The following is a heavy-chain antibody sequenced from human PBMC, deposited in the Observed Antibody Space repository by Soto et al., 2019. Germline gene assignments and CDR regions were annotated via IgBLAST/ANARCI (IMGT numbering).Heavy chain of an antibody. CDR2: ITSSSSHI. CDR1: GFAFRSYI. D-gene: IGHD2-8*02. Sequence: EVPLVESGGGLVMPGESLRLSCAASGFAFRSYIMRWVRQAPGKGLEWVSSITSSSSHIYYADSVKGRFTISRENAKNSLYLPKNSLRAEDTAVYYRARDSVVLGCPLDFRGQGSLYTVSS. J-gene: IGHJ4*02. V-gene: IGHV3-21*04. CDR3: ARDSVVLGCPLDF.